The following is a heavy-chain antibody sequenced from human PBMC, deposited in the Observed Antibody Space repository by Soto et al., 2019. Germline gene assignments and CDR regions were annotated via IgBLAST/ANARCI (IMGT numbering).Heavy chain of an antibody. CDR1: GYTFTSYG. D-gene: IGHD3-22*01. J-gene: IGHJ6*02. CDR3: ARGSSSGYYYYYYGMDV. V-gene: IGHV1-18*04. Sequence: GASVKVSCKASGYTFTSYGISWVRQAPGQGLEWMGWISAYNGNTNYAQKLQGRVTMTTDTSTSTAYMELRSLRSDDTAVYYCARGSSSGYYYYYYGMDVWGQGTTVTVS. CDR2: ISAYNGNT.